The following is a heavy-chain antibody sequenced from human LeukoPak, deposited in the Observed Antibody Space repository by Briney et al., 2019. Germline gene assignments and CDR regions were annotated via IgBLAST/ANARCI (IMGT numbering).Heavy chain of an antibody. CDR3: AKDYSKTSYYGSGTYYRPNWFDP. V-gene: IGHV3-23*01. Sequence: GGSLRLSCAASGFTFSSYAMSWVRQAPGKGLEWVSAISGSGGSTYYADSVKGRFTISRDNSKNTLYLQMNSLRPEDAAVCYCAKDYSKTSYYGSGTYYRPNWFDPWGQGTLVIVSS. J-gene: IGHJ5*02. CDR1: GFTFSSYA. D-gene: IGHD3-10*01. CDR2: ISGSGGST.